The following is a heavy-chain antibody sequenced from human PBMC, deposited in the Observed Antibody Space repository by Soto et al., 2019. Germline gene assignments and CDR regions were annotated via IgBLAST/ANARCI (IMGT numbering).Heavy chain of an antibody. V-gene: IGHV5-51*01. J-gene: IGHJ4*02. CDR1: GYTFTTSA. Sequence: EVQLVQSGAEVKKPGESLKISCKTSGYTFTTSAIGWVRQMPGKGLEWMGIINPGDSKTTYSPSFQGQITISADKSIRTAYLPWRSLKASDTAIYYCTPYYNFWNMWGQGTLVTVSS. CDR2: INPGDSKT. D-gene: IGHD3-3*01. CDR3: TPYYNFWNM.